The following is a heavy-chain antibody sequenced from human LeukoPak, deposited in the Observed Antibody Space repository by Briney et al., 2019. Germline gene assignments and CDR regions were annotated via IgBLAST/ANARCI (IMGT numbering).Heavy chain of an antibody. D-gene: IGHD3-10*01. CDR2: VYYTGST. V-gene: IGHV4-39*07. CDR3: SKGDYYGSGSSAPFDY. Sequence: SETLSLTCIVSGGSIRNYNNYWGWIRQPPGKGLEWIGSVYYTGSTYYNPSLQSRITVSVATSKNQFSLKLSSVTAADTAVYYCSKGDYYGSGSSAPFDYWGQGTLVTVSS. CDR1: GGSIRNYNNY. J-gene: IGHJ4*02.